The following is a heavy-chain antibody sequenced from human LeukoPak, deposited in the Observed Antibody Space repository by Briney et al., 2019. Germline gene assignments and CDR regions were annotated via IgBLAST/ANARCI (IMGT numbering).Heavy chain of an antibody. CDR1: GFTFDDYA. D-gene: IGHD4-23*01. CDR3: AKDMWENYGGKSGRSGMDV. J-gene: IGHJ6*02. CDR2: ISWNSGSI. Sequence: GGSLRLSCAASGFTFDDYAMHWVRQAPGKGLEWVSGISWNSGSIGYADSVKGRFTISRDNAKNSLYLQMNSLRAEDTALYYCAKDMWENYGGKSGRSGMDVWGQGTTVTVSS. V-gene: IGHV3-9*01.